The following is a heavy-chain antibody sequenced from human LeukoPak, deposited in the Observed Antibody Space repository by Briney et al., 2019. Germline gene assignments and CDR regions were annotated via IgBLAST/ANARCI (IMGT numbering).Heavy chain of an antibody. V-gene: IGHV4-59*01. CDR3: ARLRAGVGEFSLDY. J-gene: IGHJ4*02. CDR1: GDSINGYY. CDR2: IHYSGST. D-gene: IGHD3-10*01. Sequence: PSETLSLTCTVSGDSINGYYWSWIRQPPGKELEWIGYIHYSGSTNYNPSFKSRVTISVDTSKNQFSLKLSSLTAADTAVYYCARLRAGVGEFSLDYWGQGTLATVSS.